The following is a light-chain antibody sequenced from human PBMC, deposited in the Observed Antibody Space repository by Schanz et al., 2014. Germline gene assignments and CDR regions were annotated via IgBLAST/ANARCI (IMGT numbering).Light chain of an antibody. CDR3: QQRSTWPPRT. Sequence: EIVLTQSPATLSFSPGERATLSCRASQSVSTYLAWYQHKPGQAPRLLIYDASSRAAGIPARFSGSGSGTDFTLTISSLEPEDFAVYYCQQRSTWPPRTFGQGTKLEIK. CDR1: QSVSTY. J-gene: IGKJ2*01. V-gene: IGKV3-11*01. CDR2: DAS.